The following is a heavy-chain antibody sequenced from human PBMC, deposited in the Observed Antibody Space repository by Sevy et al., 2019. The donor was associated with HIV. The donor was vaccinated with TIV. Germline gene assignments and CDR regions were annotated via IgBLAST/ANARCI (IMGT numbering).Heavy chain of an antibody. CDR1: GFTFITYA. D-gene: IGHD3-22*01. CDR3: AGGRYDSSGSFDAFDI. CDR2: IYGTSGTT. Sequence: GGSLRLSCKPSGFTFITYAMNWVRQAPGKGLEWVSTIYGTSGTTYYAESVRGRFTISRDNSMNTLFLQMNTLRTEDTALYYCAGGRYDSSGSFDAFDIWGRGTIVTVSS. V-gene: IGHV3-23*01. J-gene: IGHJ3*02.